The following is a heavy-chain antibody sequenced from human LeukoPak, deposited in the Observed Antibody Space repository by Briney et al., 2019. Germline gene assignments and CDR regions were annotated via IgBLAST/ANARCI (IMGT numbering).Heavy chain of an antibody. CDR2: IIPIFGTA. D-gene: IGHD2-2*02. V-gene: IGHV1-69*05. Sequence: GASVKVSCEASGGTFSSYAISWVRQAPGQGLEWMGGIIPIFGTANYAQKFQGRVTITTDESTSTAYMELSSLRSEDTAVYYCASCSSTSCYKDYYYYMDVWGKGTTVTVSS. CDR3: ASCSSTSCYKDYYYYMDV. CDR1: GGTFSSYA. J-gene: IGHJ6*03.